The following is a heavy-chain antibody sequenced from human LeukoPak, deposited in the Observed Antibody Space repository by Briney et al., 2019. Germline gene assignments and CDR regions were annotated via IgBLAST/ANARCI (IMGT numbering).Heavy chain of an antibody. CDR2: MNPDSGDT. D-gene: IGHD6-13*01. CDR1: GYTFTGYY. V-gene: IGHV1-2*02. J-gene: IGHJ4*02. CDR3: ARGAAVGQTRDY. Sequence: ASVKVSCKASGYTFTGYYTHWVRQAPGQGLEWMGGMNPDSGDTNYAQKFTGRVAMTRDTSISTGYMELSSLRSDDTAVYYCARGAAVGQTRDYWGQGTLVTVSS.